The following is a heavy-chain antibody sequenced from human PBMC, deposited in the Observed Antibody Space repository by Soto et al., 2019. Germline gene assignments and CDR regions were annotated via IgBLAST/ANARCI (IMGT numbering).Heavy chain of an antibody. CDR3: ARQARVVVEGRWFDP. CDR2: VHHSGST. Sequence: SETLSLTCAVSGYSISSGYHWGWIRQPPGKGLEWLGSVHHSGSTYYNPSLKSRLTISVDKSKNQFSLNLTSVTAADTAVYYCARQARVVVEGRWFDPWGQVTLVTVSS. J-gene: IGHJ5*02. D-gene: IGHD2-15*01. CDR1: GYSISSGYH. V-gene: IGHV4-38-2*01.